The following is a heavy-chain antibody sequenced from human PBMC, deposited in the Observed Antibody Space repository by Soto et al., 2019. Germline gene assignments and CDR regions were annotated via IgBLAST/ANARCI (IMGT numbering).Heavy chain of an antibody. Sequence: EVQLVESGGGLVQPGGSLRLSCAASGFTFSSYEMNWVRQAPGKGLEWVSYISSSGSTIYYADSVKGRFTISRDNAKNSLYLQMNSLRAEDTAVYYCVKSGWQLGYYFDYWGQGTLVTVSS. CDR1: GFTFSSYE. J-gene: IGHJ4*02. CDR3: VKSGWQLGYYFDY. D-gene: IGHD6-6*01. V-gene: IGHV3-48*03. CDR2: ISSSGSTI.